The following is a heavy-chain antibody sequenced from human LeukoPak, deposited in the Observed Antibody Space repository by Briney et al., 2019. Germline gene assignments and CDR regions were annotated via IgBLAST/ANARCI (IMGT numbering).Heavy chain of an antibody. D-gene: IGHD3-10*01. CDR1: GGSISSYY. CDR2: IYTSGTT. V-gene: IGHV4-4*07. J-gene: IGHJ4*02. Sequence: SETLSLTCTVSGGSISSYYWSWIRQPAGKGLEWIGRIYTSGTTHYNPSLKSRVTMSVDTSKNQVSLKLSSVTAADTAVYYCARAKPKNMVRGLIMRRESRYYFDYWGQGTLVTVSS. CDR3: ARAKPKNMVRGLIMRRESRYYFDY.